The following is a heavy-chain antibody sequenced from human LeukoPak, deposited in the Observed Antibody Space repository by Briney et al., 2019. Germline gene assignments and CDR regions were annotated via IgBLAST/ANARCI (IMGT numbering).Heavy chain of an antibody. CDR3: ARYSFMVHHAFEI. Sequence: GGSLRLSCAASGFTFSNYSLNWVRQAPGKGLEWVSSISSSSSYIYYADSVKGRFTISRDNAKNSLYLQMNSLRAEDTAVYYCARYSFMVHHAFEIWGQGTMVTVS. CDR1: GFTFSNYS. J-gene: IGHJ3*02. D-gene: IGHD1-1*01. V-gene: IGHV3-21*01. CDR2: ISSSSSYI.